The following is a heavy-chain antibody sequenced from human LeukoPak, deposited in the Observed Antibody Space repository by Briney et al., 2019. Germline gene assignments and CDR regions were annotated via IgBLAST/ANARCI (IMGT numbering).Heavy chain of an antibody. CDR3: ARGAGDFGVVRGYDY. D-gene: IGHD3-3*01. V-gene: IGHV3-21*06. CDR2: ISSGGGHI. J-gene: IGHJ4*02. CDR1: GFAFSSYS. Sequence: GGSLRLSCAASGFAFSSYSINWVRQAPGKGLEWVSSISSGGGHIFYADSVKGRFTISRDNAKNSLYLQMNSLRAEDTAVYYCARGAGDFGVVRGYDYWGQGTLVTVSS.